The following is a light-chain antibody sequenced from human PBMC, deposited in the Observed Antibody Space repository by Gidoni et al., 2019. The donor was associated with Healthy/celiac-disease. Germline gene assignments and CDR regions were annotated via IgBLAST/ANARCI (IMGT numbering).Light chain of an antibody. J-gene: IGKJ3*01. CDR3: QQYYSTPPFT. CDR1: QSVLYSSNNKNY. Sequence: DIVMTQSPASLAVSLGERATINCKSSQSVLYSSNNKNYLAWYQQKPGQPPKLLIYWASTRESGVPDRFSGSGSGTDFTHTISSLQAEDVAVYYCQQYYSTPPFTFGPGTKVDIK. CDR2: WAS. V-gene: IGKV4-1*01.